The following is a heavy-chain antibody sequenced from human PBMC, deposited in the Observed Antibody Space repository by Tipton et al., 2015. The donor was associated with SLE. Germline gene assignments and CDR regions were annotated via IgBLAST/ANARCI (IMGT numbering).Heavy chain of an antibody. CDR1: GGSFSGYY. CDR2: INHSGST. CDR3: ARGPWGGSYYYYGMDV. J-gene: IGHJ6*02. V-gene: IGHV4-34*01. D-gene: IGHD7-27*01. Sequence: TLSLTCAVYGGSFSGYYWSWIRQPPGKGLEWIGEINHSGSTNYNPSLKSRVTISVDTSKNQFSLKLSSVTAADTAVYYCARGPWGGSYYYYGMDVWGQGTTVTVSS.